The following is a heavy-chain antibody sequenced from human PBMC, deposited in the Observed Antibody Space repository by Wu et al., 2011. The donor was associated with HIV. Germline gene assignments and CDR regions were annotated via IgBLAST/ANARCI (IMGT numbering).Heavy chain of an antibody. D-gene: IGHD2-21*01. CDR3: ARDFGGDEDS. CDR2: VIPILGTT. V-gene: IGHV1-69*11. Sequence: QVQLVQSGAEVKKPGSSVKVSCKASGGTFSTYAISWVRQAPGQGPEWMGRVIPILGTTNYAQKFQGRVTITADESTSTAYMELSSLRSEDTAMYYCARDFGGDEDSWGQGTWSPSPQ. J-gene: IGHJ4*02. CDR1: GGTFSTYA.